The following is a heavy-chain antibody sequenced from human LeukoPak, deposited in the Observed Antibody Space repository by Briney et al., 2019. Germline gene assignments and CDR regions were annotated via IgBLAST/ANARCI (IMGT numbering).Heavy chain of an antibody. Sequence: GGSLRLSCAASGFNFDDYGMHWVRQAAGKGLEWVSLITWDGDYTYYVDSVRGRFTTSRDNSKKSVYLQMNSLRPEDTALYYCAKDKRAGSASYLFDYWGQGTLVTVSS. V-gene: IGHV3-43D*04. CDR2: ITWDGDYT. CDR1: GFNFDDYG. CDR3: AKDKRAGSASYLFDY. J-gene: IGHJ4*02. D-gene: IGHD3-10*01.